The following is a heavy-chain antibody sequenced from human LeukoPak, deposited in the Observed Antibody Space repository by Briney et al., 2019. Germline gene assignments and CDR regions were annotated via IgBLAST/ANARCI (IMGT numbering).Heavy chain of an antibody. J-gene: IGHJ4*02. CDR2: IYYSGST. V-gene: IGHV4-39*01. CDR3: ARHEIVVVTIYYFDY. CDR1: GGSISSSSYY. Sequence: PSETLSLTCTVSGGSISSSSYYWGWIRQPPGKGLEWIGSIYYSGSTYYNPSLKSRVTISVDTPKNQFSLKLSSVTAADTAVYYCARHEIVVVTIYYFDYWGQGTLVTVSS. D-gene: IGHD3-22*01.